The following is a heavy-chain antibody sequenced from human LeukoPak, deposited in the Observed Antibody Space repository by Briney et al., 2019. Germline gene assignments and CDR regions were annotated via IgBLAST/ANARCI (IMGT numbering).Heavy chain of an antibody. D-gene: IGHD3-9*01. CDR2: ISSSSRYI. CDR1: GFTFSSYS. CDR3: ARGGSDILTQHDY. V-gene: IGHV3-21*01. Sequence: KAGGSLRLSCAASGFTFSSYSMNWVRQAPGKGLGWDSSISSSSRYIYYADSVKGRFTISRDNAKNSLYLQMNSLRAEDTAVYYCARGGSDILTQHDYWGQGTLVTVSS. J-gene: IGHJ4*02.